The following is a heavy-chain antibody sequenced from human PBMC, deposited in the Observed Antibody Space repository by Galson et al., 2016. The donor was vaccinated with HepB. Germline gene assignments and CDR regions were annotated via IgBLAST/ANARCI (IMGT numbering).Heavy chain of an antibody. CDR3: AGTRTGDYVWGSYTYTGLYFDY. Sequence: SETLSLTCTVSGASVSSGYYYWSWIRQPPGKGLEWIGYIYYSRYTKYNPSLKSRVTISVDTSKNQFSLKLSSVTAADTAIYYCAGTRTGDYVWGSYTYTGLYFDYWGPGTLVTVSS. CDR1: GASVSSGYYY. J-gene: IGHJ4*02. V-gene: IGHV4-61*01. CDR2: IYYSRYT. D-gene: IGHD3-16*01.